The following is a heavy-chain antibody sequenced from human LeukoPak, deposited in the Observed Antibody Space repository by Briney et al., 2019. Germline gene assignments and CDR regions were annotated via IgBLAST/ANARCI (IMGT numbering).Heavy chain of an antibody. Sequence: GGSLRLSCAASGFTFSSYAMSWVRQAPGKGLEWVSAISGRGGSTYYADSVKGRFTISRDNSKNTLYLQMNSLRAEDTAVYYCAHLRIFGVPSIPEEDYWGQGTLVTVSS. J-gene: IGHJ4*02. D-gene: IGHD3-3*01. CDR3: AHLRIFGVPSIPEEDY. CDR1: GFTFSSYA. V-gene: IGHV3-23*01. CDR2: ISGRGGST.